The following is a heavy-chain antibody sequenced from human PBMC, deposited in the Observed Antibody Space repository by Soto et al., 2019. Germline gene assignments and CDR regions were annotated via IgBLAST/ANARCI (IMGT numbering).Heavy chain of an antibody. V-gene: IGHV4-31*03. CDR3: ASLYTPIAAGLLNFDY. CDR1: VGSISSGGYY. J-gene: IGHJ4*02. Sequence: SETLSLTCSVSVGSISSGGYYWNWIRQHPERGLEWIGEIYHSGNTIHNPSLKSRVTISVDKSKNQFSLKLSSVTAADTAVYYCASLYTPIAAGLLNFDYWGQGTLVTVSS. CDR2: IYHSGNT. D-gene: IGHD2-2*02.